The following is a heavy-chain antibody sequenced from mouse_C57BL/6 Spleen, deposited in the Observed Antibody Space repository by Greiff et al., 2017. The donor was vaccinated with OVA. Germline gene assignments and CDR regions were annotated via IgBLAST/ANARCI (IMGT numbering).Heavy chain of an antibody. J-gene: IGHJ2*01. CDR1: GYSITSGYY. V-gene: IGHV3-6*01. Sequence: EVKLEESGPGLVKPSQSLSLTCSVTGYSITSGYYCNLIRQFPGNILEWMGYITYDGSNNYNPSLKNRNTNTRDTSKNQSFLKLNSVTTEDTATEYCARGWGYFDYWGQGTTLTVSS. CDR2: ITYDGSN. D-gene: IGHD1-1*02. CDR3: ARGWGYFDY.